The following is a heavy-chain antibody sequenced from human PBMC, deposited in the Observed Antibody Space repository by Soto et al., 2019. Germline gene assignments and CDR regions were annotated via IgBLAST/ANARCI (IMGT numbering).Heavy chain of an antibody. CDR3: AKSSGWYALDY. CDR2: ISWHSGSI. J-gene: IGHJ4*02. D-gene: IGHD6-19*01. Sequence: EVQLVESGGGLVQPGRSLRLSCAASGFTFDDYAMHWVRQAPGKGLEWVSGISWHSGSIGYADSVKGRFTISRDNPKNSLYLQMNSLRAEDTALYYCAKSSGWYALDYWGQGTLVTVSS. V-gene: IGHV3-9*01. CDR1: GFTFDDYA.